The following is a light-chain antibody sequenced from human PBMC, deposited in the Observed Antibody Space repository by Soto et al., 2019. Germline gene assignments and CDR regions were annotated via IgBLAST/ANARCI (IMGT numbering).Light chain of an antibody. CDR2: AAS. CDR1: QGISSY. CDR3: QHLNSYPYT. Sequence: DIQLSQSPSFLSASVGDRVTITCRASQGISSYLAWYQQKPGKASKLLIYAASTLQSGVPSRFSGSGSGTEFTLTISSLQPEDFATYYCQHLNSYPYTFGQGTKLEIK. V-gene: IGKV1-9*01. J-gene: IGKJ2*01.